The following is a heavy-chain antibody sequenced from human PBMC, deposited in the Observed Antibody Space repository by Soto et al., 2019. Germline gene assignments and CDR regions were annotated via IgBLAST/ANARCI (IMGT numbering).Heavy chain of an antibody. CDR2: FDPEDGET. J-gene: IGHJ5*01. V-gene: IGHV1-24*01. D-gene: IGHD1-26*01. CDR1: GYTLTELS. Sequence: ASVKVSCKVPGYTLTELSMPWVRQAPGKGLEWMGGFDPEDGETIYAQKFQGRVTMTEDTSTDTAYMELRSLRSEDTAVYSCALQPGTSGRYSRWFGCLGRGTL. CDR3: ALQPGTSGRYSRWFGC.